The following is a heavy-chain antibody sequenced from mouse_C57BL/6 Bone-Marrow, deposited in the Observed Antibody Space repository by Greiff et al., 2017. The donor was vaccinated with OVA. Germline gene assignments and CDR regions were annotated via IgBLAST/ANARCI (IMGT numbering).Heavy chain of an antibody. V-gene: IGHV5-12*01. J-gene: IGHJ4*01. CDR2: ISNGGGST. Sequence: EVQVVESGGGLVQPGGSLKLSCAASGFTFSDYYMYWVRQTPEKRLEWVAYISNGGGSTYYPDTVKGRFTISRDNAKNTLYLQMSRLKSEDTAMYYCARQRDSSGYMAMDYWGQGTSVTVSS. CDR1: GFTFSDYY. D-gene: IGHD3-2*02. CDR3: ARQRDSSGYMAMDY.